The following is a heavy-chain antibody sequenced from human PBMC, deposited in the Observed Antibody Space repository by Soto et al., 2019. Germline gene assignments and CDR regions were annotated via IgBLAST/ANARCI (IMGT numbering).Heavy chain of an antibody. CDR2: IYWDDDK. V-gene: IGHV2-5*02. J-gene: IGHJ4*02. D-gene: IGHD4-17*01. CDR1: GSSLSTSGVG. CDR3: AHRQRTVYFDY. Sequence: SGPTLVNPTQTLTLTCTFSGSSLSTSGVGVGWIRQPPGKALEWLALIYWDDDKRYSPSLKSRLTITEDTCNNQVFLTITQIDPVDTATYYCAHRQRTVYFDYWGQGTLVTISS.